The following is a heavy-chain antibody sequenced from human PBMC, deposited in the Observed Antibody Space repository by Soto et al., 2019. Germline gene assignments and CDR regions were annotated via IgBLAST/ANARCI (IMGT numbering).Heavy chain of an antibody. V-gene: IGHV4-59*08. CDR3: ARLPRVPYYYDSSGYLPNAEYFQH. CDR2: IYYSGST. D-gene: IGHD3-22*01. J-gene: IGHJ1*01. Sequence: SETLSLTCTVSGGSISSYYWSWIRQPPGKGLEWIGYIYYSGSTNYNPSLKSRVTISVDTSKNQFSLKLSSVTAADTAVYYCARLPRVPYYYDSSGYLPNAEYFQHWGQGTLVTVSS. CDR1: GGSISSYY.